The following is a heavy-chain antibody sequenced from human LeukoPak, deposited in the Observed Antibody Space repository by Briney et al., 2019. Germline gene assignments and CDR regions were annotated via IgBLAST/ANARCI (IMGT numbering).Heavy chain of an antibody. V-gene: IGHV4-59*08. J-gene: IGHJ4*02. CDR1: GGSISSYY. CDR3: ARGRGTSCSGD. Sequence: SETLSLTCTVSGGSISSYYWSWVRQPPGKGLEWIGYNYYSGSTNSNPSLKSRVTISVDTSKNQFSLKLSSVTAADTAVYYCARGRGTSCSGDWGQGTLVTVSS. CDR2: NYYSGST. D-gene: IGHD2-2*01.